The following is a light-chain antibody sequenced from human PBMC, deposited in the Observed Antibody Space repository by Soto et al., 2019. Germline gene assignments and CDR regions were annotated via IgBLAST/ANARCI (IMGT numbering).Light chain of an antibody. CDR2: EVS. Sequence: QSVLTQPASVSGSPGQSITISCTGTSSDVGGYHYVSWYQPHPGKAPKLMIYEVSNRPSGVSNRFSGSKSGNTASLTIFGLEAEEEDDYYCNSYTSSSTQVFGTGTKVTVL. J-gene: IGLJ1*01. CDR3: NSYTSSSTQV. V-gene: IGLV2-14*01. CDR1: SSDVGGYHY.